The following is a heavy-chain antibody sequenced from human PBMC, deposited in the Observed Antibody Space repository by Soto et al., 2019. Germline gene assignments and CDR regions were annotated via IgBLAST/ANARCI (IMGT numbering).Heavy chain of an antibody. CDR3: ARELHSRGLFDP. CDR1: GYTSTSYG. V-gene: IGHV1-18*01. D-gene: IGHD2-15*01. J-gene: IGHJ5*02. Sequence: ASVKVSCKASGYTSTSYGISWVRQAPGQGLEWMGWISAYNGNTNYAQKLQGRVTMTTDTSTSTAYMELRSLRSDDTAVYYCARELHSRGLFDPWGQGTLVTVSS. CDR2: ISAYNGNT.